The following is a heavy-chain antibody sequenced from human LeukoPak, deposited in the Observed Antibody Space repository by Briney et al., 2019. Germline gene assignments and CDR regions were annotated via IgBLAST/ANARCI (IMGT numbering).Heavy chain of an antibody. J-gene: IGHJ4*02. CDR3: ARGATGTTW. Sequence: GGSLRLSCSASGFTFSSYGMHWVRQAPGKGLEWVAVISYDGSNKYYADSVKGRFTISRDNSKNTLYLQMNSLRAEDTAVYYCARGATGTTWWGQGTLVTVSS. CDR2: ISYDGSNK. V-gene: IGHV3-30*19. D-gene: IGHD1-1*01. CDR1: GFTFSSYG.